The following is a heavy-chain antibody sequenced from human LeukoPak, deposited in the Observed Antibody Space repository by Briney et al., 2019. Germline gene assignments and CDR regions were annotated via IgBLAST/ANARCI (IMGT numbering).Heavy chain of an antibody. D-gene: IGHD3-22*01. V-gene: IGHV4-4*02. Sequence: PSGTLSLTCAVSGGSISSSNWWSWVRQPPGKGLEWIGEVYHSGSTNYNPSLKSRVTISLDKSKNQLSLKLSSVTAADTAVYYCARDYCHDTSGSYWYFDLWGRGTLVTVSS. CDR1: GGSISSSNW. CDR2: VYHSGST. J-gene: IGHJ2*01. CDR3: ARDYCHDTSGSYWYFDL.